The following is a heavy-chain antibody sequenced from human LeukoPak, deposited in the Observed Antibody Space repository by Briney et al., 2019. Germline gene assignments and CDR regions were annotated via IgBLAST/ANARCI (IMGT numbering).Heavy chain of an antibody. V-gene: IGHV3-53*01. D-gene: IGHD3-22*01. CDR3: ARDHYNDHFFDY. CDR1: GFTVSSNY. Sequence: TGGSLRLSCAASGFTVSSNYMSWVRQAPGKGLEWVSVIYSGGSTYYADSVKGRFTISRDNSKNTLYLQMNSLRAEDTAVYYCARDHYNDHFFDYWGQGTLVTVSS. CDR2: IYSGGST. J-gene: IGHJ4*02.